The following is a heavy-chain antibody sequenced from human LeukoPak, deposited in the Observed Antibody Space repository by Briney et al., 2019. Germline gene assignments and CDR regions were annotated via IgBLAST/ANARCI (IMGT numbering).Heavy chain of an antibody. CDR1: GFIFRTYW. CDR2: IKQDGSEK. CDR3: ATGASALWHPYYFDY. V-gene: IGHV3-7*01. Sequence: PGGSLRLSCASSGFIFRTYWMTWGRQAPGKGLEWVANIKQDGSEKNYVDSVEGRFTISRDNAKNSLYLQMNSLRADDTAVYHCATGASALWHPYYFDYWGQGTLVTVSS. D-gene: IGHD2/OR15-2a*01. J-gene: IGHJ4*02.